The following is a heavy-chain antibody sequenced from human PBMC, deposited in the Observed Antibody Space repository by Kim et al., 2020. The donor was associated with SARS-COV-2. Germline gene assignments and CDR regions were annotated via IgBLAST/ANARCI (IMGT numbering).Heavy chain of an antibody. CDR3: ARGVQYSFDF. CDR2: IRSGAGAI. D-gene: IGHD5-12*01. J-gene: IGHJ4*01. V-gene: IGHV3-48*02. Sequence: GGSLRLSCAASGFDFRSYSMNWVRQAPGKGPEWVSYIRSGAGAIFYAYSVKGRFTISRDDAKNAMYLQMNSLRDDDTAVYHCARGVQYSFDFWGQGILVTVSS. CDR1: GFDFRSYS.